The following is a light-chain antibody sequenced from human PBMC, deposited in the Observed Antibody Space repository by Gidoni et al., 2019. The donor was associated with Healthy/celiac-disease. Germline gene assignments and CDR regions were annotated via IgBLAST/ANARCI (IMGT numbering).Light chain of an antibody. CDR3: MQALQTPWT. CDR2: LGS. V-gene: IGKV2-28*01. CDR1: QSLLHSNGYNY. Sequence: DIVMTQSPLSPPVTPGEPASISCRSSQSLLHSNGYNYLDWYLQKPWQSPQLLIYLGSNRASGVPDRFSGSGSGTDFTLKISRVEAEDVGVYYCMQALQTPWTFGQGTKVEIK. J-gene: IGKJ1*01.